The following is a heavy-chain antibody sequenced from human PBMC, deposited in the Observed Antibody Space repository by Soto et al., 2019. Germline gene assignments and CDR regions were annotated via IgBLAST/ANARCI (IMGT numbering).Heavy chain of an antibody. CDR3: ARGPFYYDILTGYYGLFDY. Sequence: GESLKISCKGSGYSFTSYWIGWVRQMPGKGLEWMGIIYPGDSDTRYSPSFQGQVTISADKSISTAYLQWSSLKASDTAMYYCARGPFYYDILTGYYGLFDYWGQGTLVTVSS. CDR1: GYSFTSYW. J-gene: IGHJ4*02. D-gene: IGHD3-9*01. V-gene: IGHV5-51*01. CDR2: IYPGDSDT.